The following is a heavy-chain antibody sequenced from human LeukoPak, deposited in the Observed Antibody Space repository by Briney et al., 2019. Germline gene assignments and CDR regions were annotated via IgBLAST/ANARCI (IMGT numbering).Heavy chain of an antibody. CDR3: ASGQASSGYYVNWFDP. V-gene: IGHV1-69*13. D-gene: IGHD3-22*01. J-gene: IGHJ5*02. Sequence: SVKVSCKASGGTFSSYAISWVRQAPGQGLEWMGGIIPIFGTANYAQKFQGRVTITADESTSTAYMELSSLRSEDTAVYYCASGQASSGYYVNWFDPWGRGTLVTVSS. CDR2: IIPIFGTA. CDR1: GGTFSSYA.